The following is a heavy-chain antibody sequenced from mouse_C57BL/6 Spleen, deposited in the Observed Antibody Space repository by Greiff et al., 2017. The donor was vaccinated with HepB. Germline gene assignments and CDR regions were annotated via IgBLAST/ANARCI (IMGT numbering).Heavy chain of an antibody. CDR1: GFTFSSYG. J-gene: IGHJ4*01. Sequence: EVQRVESGGDLVKPGGSLKLSCAASGFTFSSYGMSWVRQTPDKRLEWVATISSGGSYTYYPDSVKGRFTISRDNAKNTLYLQMSSLKSEDTAMYYCARHSTGRAMDYWGQGTSVTVSS. D-gene: IGHD4-1*02. V-gene: IGHV5-6*01. CDR2: ISSGGSYT. CDR3: ARHSTGRAMDY.